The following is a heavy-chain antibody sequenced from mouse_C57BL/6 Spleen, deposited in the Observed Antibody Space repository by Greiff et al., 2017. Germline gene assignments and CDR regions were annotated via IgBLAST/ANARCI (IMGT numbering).Heavy chain of an antibody. Sequence: VQLQQPGAELVKPGASVKMSCKASGYTFTSYWITWVKQRPGQGLEWIGDIYPGSGSTNYNEKFKSKATLTVDTSSSTAYMQLSSLTSEDSAVYYCARSGASTVVATGAMDYWGQGTSVTVSS. CDR3: ARSGASTVVATGAMDY. V-gene: IGHV1-55*01. CDR1: GYTFTSYW. J-gene: IGHJ4*01. D-gene: IGHD1-1*01. CDR2: IYPGSGST.